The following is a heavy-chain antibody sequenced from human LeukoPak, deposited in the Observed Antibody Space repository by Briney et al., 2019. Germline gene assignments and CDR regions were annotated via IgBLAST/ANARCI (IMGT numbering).Heavy chain of an antibody. J-gene: IGHJ4*02. Sequence: SETLSLTCTVSGGSISYFYWSWIRQPAGKGLEWIGRIYTSGSTNYNPSLKSRVTMSVDTSKKQFSLKLSSVTAADMAVYYCAREMGYSSSSPLDYWGQGTLVTVSS. CDR2: IYTSGST. V-gene: IGHV4-4*07. D-gene: IGHD6-13*01. CDR3: AREMGYSSSSPLDY. CDR1: GGSISYFY.